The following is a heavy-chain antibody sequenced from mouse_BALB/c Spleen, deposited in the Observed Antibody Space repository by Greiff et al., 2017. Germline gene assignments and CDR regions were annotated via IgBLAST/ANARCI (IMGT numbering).Heavy chain of an antibody. CDR1: GFTFSSYA. CDR2: ISSGGSYT. D-gene: IGHD2-4*01. Sequence: EVQLVESGGGLVKPGGSLKLSCAASGFTFSSYAMSWVRQSPEKRLEWVAEISSGGSYTYYPDTVTGRFTISRDNAKNTLYLEMSSLRSEDTAMYYCARDQGDYEGFAYWGQGTLVTVSA. CDR3: ARDQGDYEGFAY. V-gene: IGHV5-9-4*01. J-gene: IGHJ3*01.